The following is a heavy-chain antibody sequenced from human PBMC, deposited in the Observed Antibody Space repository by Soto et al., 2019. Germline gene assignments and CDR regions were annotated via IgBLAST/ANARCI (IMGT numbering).Heavy chain of an antibody. CDR3: AKDPTLIAAAADY. V-gene: IGHV3-30*18. CDR2: ISYDGSNK. Sequence: QVQLVESGGGVVQPGRSLRLSCAASGFTFSSYGMHWVRQAPGKGLEWVAVISYDGSNKYYADSVKGRFTISRDNSKNTLYLQMNSLRAEDTAVYYCAKDPTLIAAAADYWGQGTLVTVSS. J-gene: IGHJ4*02. CDR1: GFTFSSYG. D-gene: IGHD6-13*01.